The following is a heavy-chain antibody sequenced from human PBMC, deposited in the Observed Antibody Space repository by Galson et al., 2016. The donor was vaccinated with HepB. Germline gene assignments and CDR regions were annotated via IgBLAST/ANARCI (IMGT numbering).Heavy chain of an antibody. J-gene: IGHJ5*02. V-gene: IGHV3-48*02. CDR1: GFPFYGFA. D-gene: IGHD6-6*01. CDR2: ISSSSDTI. Sequence: SLRLSCAASGFPFYGFAMSWVRQAPGKGLEWLSYISSSSDTIYYADSVKGRFTISRDNAKNSLYLQMNSLRDEDTAVYYCARTAAITARYLKDNWFDPWGQGTLVTVSS. CDR3: ARTAAITARYLKDNWFDP.